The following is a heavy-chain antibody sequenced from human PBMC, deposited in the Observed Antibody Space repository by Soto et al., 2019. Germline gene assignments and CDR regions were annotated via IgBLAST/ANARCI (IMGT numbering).Heavy chain of an antibody. CDR2: VSIGGST. CDR3: AKRRGAGGHFDY. J-gene: IGHJ4*02. D-gene: IGHD2-15*01. Sequence: DVQLLESGGGLVQPEGSLRLSCAASGFTFSSYAMGWVRQGPGKGLEWVAVVSIGGSTHYADSVRGRFTISRDNSKNTLSLQMNSLTAEDTAVYFGAKRRGAGGHFDYWGQGARVTVSS. V-gene: IGHV3-23*01. CDR1: GFTFSSYA.